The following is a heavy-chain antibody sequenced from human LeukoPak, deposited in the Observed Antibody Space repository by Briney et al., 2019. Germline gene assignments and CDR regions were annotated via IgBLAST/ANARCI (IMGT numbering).Heavy chain of an antibody. D-gene: IGHD2-2*01. J-gene: IGHJ5*02. CDR1: GYTFSSYA. V-gene: IGHV7-4-1*02. Sequence: ASVKVSCKASGYTFSSYAMNWVRQAPGQGLEWVGWINTNTGNPTYAQDFTGRFVFSLDTSVTTTYLQISSLKAEDTAVHYCAREPRYCSTTSCYPTGWFDPWGQGTLVTVSS. CDR2: INTNTGNP. CDR3: AREPRYCSTTSCYPTGWFDP.